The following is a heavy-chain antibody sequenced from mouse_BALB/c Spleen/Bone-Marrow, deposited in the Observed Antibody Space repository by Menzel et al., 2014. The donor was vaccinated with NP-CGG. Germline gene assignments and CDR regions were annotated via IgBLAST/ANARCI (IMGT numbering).Heavy chain of an antibody. Sequence: EVQRVESGGGLVKPGGSLKLSCAASGFAFSSYDMSWARQTPEKRLEWVAYISSGGGSTYYPDTVKGRFTISRDNAKNTLYLQMSSLKSEDTAMYYCARQGYGYVDFDVWGAGTTVTVSS. CDR3: ARQGYGYVDFDV. V-gene: IGHV5-12-1*01. CDR1: GFAFSSYD. D-gene: IGHD1-2*01. J-gene: IGHJ1*01. CDR2: ISSGGGST.